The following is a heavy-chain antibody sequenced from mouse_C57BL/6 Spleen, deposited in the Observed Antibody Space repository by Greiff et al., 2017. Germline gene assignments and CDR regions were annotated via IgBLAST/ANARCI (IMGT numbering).Heavy chain of an antibody. CDR3: ARRNYGSSSWFAY. D-gene: IGHD1-1*01. Sequence: QVQLQQPGAELVKPGASVKLSCKASGYTFTSYWMHWVKQRPGQGLEWIGMIHPNSGSTNYNEKFKRKATLTVDKSSSQAYMQLSSLTSEDSAVYYCARRNYGSSSWFAYWGQGTLVTVSA. CDR1: GYTFTSYW. J-gene: IGHJ3*01. V-gene: IGHV1-64*01. CDR2: IHPNSGST.